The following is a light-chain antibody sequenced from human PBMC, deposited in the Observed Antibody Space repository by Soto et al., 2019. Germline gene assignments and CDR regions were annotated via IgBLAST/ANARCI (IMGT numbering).Light chain of an antibody. Sequence: QSALTKPRSVSGSPGQSVTISCTGTSSDVGGYNFVSWYQQHPGKAPKLMIYDVSKRPSGVPDRFSGSKSANTASLTISGLQAEDEADYYCCSYAGSYTWVFGTGTKVTVL. CDR2: DVS. J-gene: IGLJ1*01. CDR1: SSDVGGYNF. V-gene: IGLV2-11*01. CDR3: CSYAGSYTWV.